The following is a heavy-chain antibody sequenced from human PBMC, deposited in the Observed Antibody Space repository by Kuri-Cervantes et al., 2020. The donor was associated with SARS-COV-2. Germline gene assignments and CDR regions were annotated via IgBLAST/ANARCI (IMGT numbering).Heavy chain of an antibody. Sequence: GESLKISCAASGFTFSSYSMNWVRQAPGKGLEWVSYISSSSSTIYYADSVKGRFTISRDNAENSLYLQMNSLRDEDTAVYYCARALGYGDYVNQLYYYYYGMDVWGQGTTVTVAS. D-gene: IGHD4-17*01. J-gene: IGHJ6*02. CDR3: ARALGYGDYVNQLYYYYYGMDV. V-gene: IGHV3-48*02. CDR2: ISSSSSTI. CDR1: GFTFSSYS.